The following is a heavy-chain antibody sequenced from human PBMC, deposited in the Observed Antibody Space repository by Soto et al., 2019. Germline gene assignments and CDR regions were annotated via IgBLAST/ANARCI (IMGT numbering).Heavy chain of an antibody. D-gene: IGHD6-19*01. V-gene: IGHV1-18*01. Sequence: QVQLVQSGAEVKKPGASVKVSCKASGYTFTTYGISWVRQAPGQGLEWMGWINAYNGNTNYAQKIQGRVTMTTDTSTSTAYMELRSLRSDDTAVYYCARQQWLYYYDGMDVWGQGTTVTVSS. J-gene: IGHJ6*02. CDR1: GYTFTTYG. CDR3: ARQQWLYYYDGMDV. CDR2: INAYNGNT.